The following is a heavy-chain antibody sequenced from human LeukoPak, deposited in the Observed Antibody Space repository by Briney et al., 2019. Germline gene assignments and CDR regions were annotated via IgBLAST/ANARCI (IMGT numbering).Heavy chain of an antibody. CDR1: GFSFSDAW. J-gene: IGHJ4*02. CDR2: IRSKTDSETT. V-gene: IGHV3-15*01. D-gene: IGHD3-3*01. Sequence: GGSLRLSCVVSGFSFSDAWMSWVRQAPGKGLEWIGHIRSKTDSETTEYAAPVKRRFSISRDDSKKTLYLQMNSLKTEDTAVYYCTTGRFPPRYWGQGTLVTVSS. CDR3: TTGRFPPRY.